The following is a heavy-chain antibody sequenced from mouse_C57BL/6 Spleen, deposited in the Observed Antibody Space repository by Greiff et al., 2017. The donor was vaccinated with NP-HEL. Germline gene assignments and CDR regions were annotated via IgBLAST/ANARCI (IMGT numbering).Heavy chain of an antibody. CDR2: IWSDGST. J-gene: IGHJ4*01. Sequence: QVQLKESGPGLVAPSQSLSITCTVSGFSLTSYGVHWVRQPPGKGLEWLVVIWSDGSTTYNSALKSRLSISKDNSKSQVFLKMNSLQTDDTAMYYCARLGSSYRYYAMDYWGQGTSVTVSS. CDR3: ARLGSSYRYYAMDY. V-gene: IGHV2-6*03. D-gene: IGHD1-1*01. CDR1: GFSLTSYG.